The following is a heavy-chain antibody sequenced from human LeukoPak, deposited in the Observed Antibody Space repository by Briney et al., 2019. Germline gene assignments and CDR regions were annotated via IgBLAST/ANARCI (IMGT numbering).Heavy chain of an antibody. CDR3: ARAARYSSGWQPLDI. D-gene: IGHD6-19*01. V-gene: IGHV4-59*01. Sequence: SETLSLTCTVSGGSINYYYWSWIRQPPGKGLEWIGYIYYSGSTNYNPSLKSRVTISVDTSKNQFSLKLSSVTAADTAVYYCARAARYSSGWQPLDIWGQGAMVTVSS. CDR1: GGSINYYY. CDR2: IYYSGST. J-gene: IGHJ3*02.